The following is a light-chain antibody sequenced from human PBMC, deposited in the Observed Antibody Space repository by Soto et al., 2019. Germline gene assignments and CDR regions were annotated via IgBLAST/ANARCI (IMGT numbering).Light chain of an antibody. J-gene: IGLJ1*01. CDR3: SSYTSSSPLV. CDR1: SRNIAGYKF. Sequence: QSALTQPASVSGSPGQSITISCTGSSRNIAGYKFVSWYQQHPGKAPKLMIYEVSSRPSGVSDRFSGSKSGNTASLTISGLQAEDEGDYYCSSYTSSSPLVFGPGTKVTVL. V-gene: IGLV2-14*01. CDR2: EVS.